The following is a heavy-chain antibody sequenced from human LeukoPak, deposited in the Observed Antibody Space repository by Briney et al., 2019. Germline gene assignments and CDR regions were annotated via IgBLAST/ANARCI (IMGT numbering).Heavy chain of an antibody. D-gene: IGHD2-15*01. Sequence: GGSLRLSCAASGFTFSSYEMNWVRQAPGKGLEWGSYISSSGSTIYYADSVKGRFTISRDNAKNSLYLQMNSLRAEDTAVYYCATTLVVVAATQSSWGQGTLVTVSS. J-gene: IGHJ5*02. CDR2: ISSSGSTI. CDR3: ATTLVVVAATQSS. CDR1: GFTFSSYE. V-gene: IGHV3-48*03.